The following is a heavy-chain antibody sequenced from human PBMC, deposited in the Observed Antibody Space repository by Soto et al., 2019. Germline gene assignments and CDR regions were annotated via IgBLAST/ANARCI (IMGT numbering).Heavy chain of an antibody. D-gene: IGHD2-15*01. CDR1: GLTFSSYG. V-gene: IGHV3-33*01. Sequence: GGSLRLSCAASGLTFSSYGMHWVRQAPGKGLEWVAVIWYDGSNKYYADSVKGRFTISRDNSKNTLYLQMNSLRAEDTAVYYCARGGAASLLYYYYYMDVWGKGTTVTVSS. CDR3: ARGGAASLLYYYYYMDV. CDR2: IWYDGSNK. J-gene: IGHJ6*03.